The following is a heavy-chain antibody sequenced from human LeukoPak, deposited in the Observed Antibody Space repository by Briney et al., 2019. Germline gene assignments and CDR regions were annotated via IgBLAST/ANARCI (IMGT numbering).Heavy chain of an antibody. CDR1: GFTFSSYS. V-gene: IGHV3-48*01. CDR2: ISSSTI. CDR3: ARDGVVRGAGDY. J-gene: IGHJ4*02. D-gene: IGHD3-10*01. Sequence: GGSLRLSCAASGFTFSSYSMNWVRQAPGKGLEWVSYISSSTIYYADSVKGRFTISRDNAKNSLYLQMNSLRAEDTAVYYCARDGVVRGAGDYWGQGTLVTVSS.